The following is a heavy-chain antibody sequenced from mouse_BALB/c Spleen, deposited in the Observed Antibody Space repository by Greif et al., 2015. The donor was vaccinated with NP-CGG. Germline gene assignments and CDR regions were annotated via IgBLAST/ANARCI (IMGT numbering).Heavy chain of an antibody. CDR1: GFSFTSYG. CDR3: ARKYGNYYAMDY. Sequence: QVQLQQSGPGLVQPSQSPSLTCTVSGFSFTSYGVHWVRQSPGKGLEWLGGIWGGGSTDYNAAFISRLSISKDNSKSQVFFKMNSLQANDTAIYYCARKYGNYYAMDYWGQGTSVTVSS. D-gene: IGHD2-10*02. V-gene: IGHV2-2*02. CDR2: IWGGGST. J-gene: IGHJ4*01.